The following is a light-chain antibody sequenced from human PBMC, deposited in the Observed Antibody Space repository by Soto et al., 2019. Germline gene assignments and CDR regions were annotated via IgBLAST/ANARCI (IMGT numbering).Light chain of an antibody. CDR3: AAWDASLGGFYV. J-gene: IGLJ1*01. CDR2: SNN. CDR1: SSNIGANT. V-gene: IGLV1-44*01. Sequence: QSVLTQPPSASGTPGQRVDFSCSGSSSNIGANTVNWYQHLPGSAPKLLIYSNNHRPSGVPDRFSASKAGASASLAISGLQSEDEGDYYCAAWDASLGGFYVFGSGTKVTV.